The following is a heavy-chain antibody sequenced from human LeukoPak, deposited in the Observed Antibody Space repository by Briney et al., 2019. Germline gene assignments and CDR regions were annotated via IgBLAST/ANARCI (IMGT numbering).Heavy chain of an antibody. CDR3: ARDPHYDSSGYYDY. D-gene: IGHD3-22*01. CDR2: IKQDGSEK. CDR1: GFTVSSNY. V-gene: IGHV3-7*01. Sequence: GGSLRLSCAASGFTVSSNYMSWVRQAPGKGLEWVANIKQDGSEKYYVDSVKGRFTISRDNAKNSLYLQMNSLRAEDTAVYYCARDPHYDSSGYYDYWGQGTLVTVSS. J-gene: IGHJ4*02.